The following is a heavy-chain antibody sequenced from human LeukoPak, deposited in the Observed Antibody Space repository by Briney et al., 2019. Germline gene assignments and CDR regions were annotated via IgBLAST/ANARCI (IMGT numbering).Heavy chain of an antibody. J-gene: IGHJ6*04. V-gene: IGHV3-21*01. Sequence: PGGSLRLSCEASGFTFSSYSMNWVRQAPGKGLEWVSSISSSSSYIYYADSVKGRFTISRDNAKNSLYLQMNSLRAEDTAVYYCARDGPHYDILTGYYNDYYGMDVWGKGTTVTVSS. D-gene: IGHD3-9*01. CDR1: GFTFSSYS. CDR2: ISSSSSYI. CDR3: ARDGPHYDILTGYYNDYYGMDV.